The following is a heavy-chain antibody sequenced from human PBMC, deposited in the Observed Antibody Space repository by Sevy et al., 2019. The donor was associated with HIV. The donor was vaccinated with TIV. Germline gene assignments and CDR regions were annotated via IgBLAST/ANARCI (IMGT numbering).Heavy chain of an antibody. CDR2: IKSKTDGGTT. CDR3: TTEITMIVVVIKGNY. Sequence: GSLRLSCAASGFTFSNAWMSWVRQAPGKGLEWVGRIKSKTDGGTTDYAAPVKGRFTISRDDSKNTLYLQMNSLKIEDTAVYYCTTEITMIVVVIKGNYWGQGTLVTVSS. J-gene: IGHJ4*02. V-gene: IGHV3-15*01. CDR1: GFTFSNAW. D-gene: IGHD3-22*01.